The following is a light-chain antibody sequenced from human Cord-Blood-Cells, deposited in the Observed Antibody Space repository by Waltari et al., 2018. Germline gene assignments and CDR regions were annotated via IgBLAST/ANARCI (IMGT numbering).Light chain of an antibody. J-gene: IGLJ3*02. CDR3: QTWGTGIHWV. CDR2: LNSDGSH. V-gene: IGLV4-69*01. CDR1: SGHSSYA. Sequence: QLVLTQSPSASASLGASVKLTCTLSSGHSSYAIAWHQQQPEKGPRYLMKLNSDGSHSKGDGLPDRFSGSSSGAERYLTISSRQSEDEADYYCQTWGTGIHWVFGGGTKLTVL.